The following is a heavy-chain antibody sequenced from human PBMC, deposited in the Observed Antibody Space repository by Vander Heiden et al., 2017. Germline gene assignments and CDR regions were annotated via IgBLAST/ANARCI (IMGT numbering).Heavy chain of an antibody. D-gene: IGHD3-22*01. Sequence: QVQLVQSGAEVTKPGSSVQVSCKASGGTFSGYALSWVRQAPGQGLEWMGGIIPIFGTANYAQKFQGRVTITADESTSTAYMELSSLRSEDTAVYYCARDGGATYYYDSSGYTPFDYWGQGTLVTVSS. V-gene: IGHV1-69*01. CDR1: GGTFSGYA. J-gene: IGHJ4*02. CDR2: IIPIFGTA. CDR3: ARDGGATYYYDSSGYTPFDY.